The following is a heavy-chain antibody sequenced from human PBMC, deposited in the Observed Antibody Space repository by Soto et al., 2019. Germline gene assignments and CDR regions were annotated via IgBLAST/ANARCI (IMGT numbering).Heavy chain of an antibody. D-gene: IGHD3-22*01. V-gene: IGHV1-18*01. CDR2: ISAYNGNT. CDR1: GYTFTSYG. J-gene: IGHJ3*02. CDR3: ARDLYYYDSSGYFHDAFDI. Sequence: QVQLVQSGAEVKKPGASVKVSCKASGYTFTSYGISWVRQAPGQGLEWMGWISAYNGNTNYAQKLQGRVTMTTDTSTSTAYMELRSLGSDDTAVYYCARDLYYYDSSGYFHDAFDIWGQGTMVTVSS.